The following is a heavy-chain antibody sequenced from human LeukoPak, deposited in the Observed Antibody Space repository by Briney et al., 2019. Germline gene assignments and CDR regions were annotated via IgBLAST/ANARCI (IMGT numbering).Heavy chain of an antibody. J-gene: IGHJ4*02. CDR2: INSDGSST. Sequence: GGSLRLSCAASGFTFSSYWMHWARQAPGKGLVWVSRINSDGSSTSYADSVKGRFTISRDNAKNTLYLQMNSLRAEDTAVYYCARDNGSPLVASFDYWGQGTLVTVSS. CDR3: ARDNGSPLVASFDY. V-gene: IGHV3-74*01. CDR1: GFTFSSYW. D-gene: IGHD3-9*01.